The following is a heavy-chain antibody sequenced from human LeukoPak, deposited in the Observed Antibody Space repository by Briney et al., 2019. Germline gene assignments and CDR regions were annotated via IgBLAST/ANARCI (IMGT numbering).Heavy chain of an antibody. Sequence: SETLSLTCAVSGVSVSSSSGHWWSWVRQPPGKGFEWIGEAHHGGLTNYSPSFERRVSMSVDTSKNEFSLKLNSVTAADTAVYYCARGSDYVWGVWGQGTLVTVSS. J-gene: IGHJ4*02. CDR3: ARGSDYVWGV. V-gene: IGHV4-4*02. CDR2: AHHGGLT. D-gene: IGHD3-16*01. CDR1: GVSVSSSSGHW.